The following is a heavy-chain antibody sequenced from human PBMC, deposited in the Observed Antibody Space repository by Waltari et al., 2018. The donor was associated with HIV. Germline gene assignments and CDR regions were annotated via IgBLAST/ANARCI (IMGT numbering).Heavy chain of an antibody. Sequence: QVQLVQSGAEVKKPGASLKVSCKASGYTFTSYAMHWVRQAPGQRLEWMGWINAGNGNTKYSQKFQGRVTIIRDTSASTAYMELSSLRSEDTAVYYCARGHYYYDSLFDYWGQGTLVTVSS. J-gene: IGHJ4*02. V-gene: IGHV1-3*01. CDR2: INAGNGNT. D-gene: IGHD3-22*01. CDR3: ARGHYYYDSLFDY. CDR1: GYTFTSYA.